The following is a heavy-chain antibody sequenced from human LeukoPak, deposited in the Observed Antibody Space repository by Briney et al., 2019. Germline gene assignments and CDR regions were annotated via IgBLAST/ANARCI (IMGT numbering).Heavy chain of an antibody. CDR3: ARALYCSSTSCYLFGNWFDP. CDR1: GYTFTSYG. J-gene: IGHJ5*02. D-gene: IGHD2-2*01. V-gene: IGHV1-18*01. CDR2: ISAYTGNT. Sequence: ASVKVSCKASGYTFTSYGISWVRQAPGQGLEWMGWISAYTGNTNYAQKLQGRVTMTTDTSTSTAYMELRSLRSDDTAVYCCARALYCSSTSCYLFGNWFDPWGQGTLVTVSS.